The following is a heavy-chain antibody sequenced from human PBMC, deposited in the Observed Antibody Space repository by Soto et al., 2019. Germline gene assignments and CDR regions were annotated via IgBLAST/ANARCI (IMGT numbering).Heavy chain of an antibody. J-gene: IGHJ4*02. CDR2: IYDSVNT. V-gene: IGHV4-31*11. D-gene: IGHD3-9*01. CDR3: ARVDHRGYFAILTDY. CDR1: GDSLSSGGHY. Sequence: SETLSLTCAVSGDSLSSGGHYWSWIRQHPGKGLEWIGHIYDSVNTYYSPSLRSRVTISADMSKNQFSLNLRSVTAADTAVYYCARVDHRGYFAILTDYWGQGTLVTVSS.